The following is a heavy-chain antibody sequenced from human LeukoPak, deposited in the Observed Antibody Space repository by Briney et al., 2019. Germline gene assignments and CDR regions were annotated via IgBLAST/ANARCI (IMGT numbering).Heavy chain of an antibody. CDR1: GYTFTGHY. D-gene: IGHD3-10*01. V-gene: IGHV1-2*02. CDR3: ARDGYYYGSGSFVDY. J-gene: IGHJ4*02. CDR2: INPNSGST. Sequence: ASVKVSRKASGYTFTGHYIHWVRQAPGQGLEWMGWINPNSGSTNYAQKFQGRVTMTRDTSISVAYMELTRLRSDDTAVFYCARDGYYYGSGSFVDYWGQGTLVTVSS.